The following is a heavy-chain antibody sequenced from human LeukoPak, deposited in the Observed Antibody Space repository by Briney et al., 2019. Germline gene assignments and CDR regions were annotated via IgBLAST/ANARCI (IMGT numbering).Heavy chain of an antibody. CDR2: IIGSSGDT. CDR3: AKGAYDYIEMGYFDD. V-gene: IGHV3-23*01. CDR1: GFRFSNFA. J-gene: IGHJ4*02. Sequence: GGSLRLSCAASGFRFSNFAMSWVRQAPGKGLEWVSLIIGSSGDTLYADSVKGRFTISRDISKNRLYLQMNSLGAEDTALYYCAKGAYDYIEMGYFDDWGQGTLVTVSS. D-gene: IGHD5-12*01.